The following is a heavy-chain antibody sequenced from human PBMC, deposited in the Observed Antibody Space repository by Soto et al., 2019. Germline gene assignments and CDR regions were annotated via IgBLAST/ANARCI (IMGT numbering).Heavy chain of an antibody. CDR2: INPNSGGT. V-gene: IGHV1-2*02. Sequence: ASVKVSCKASGYTFTGYYMHWARQAPGQGLEWMGWINPNSGGTNYAQKFQGRVTMTRDTSISTAYKELSRLRSDDTAVYYCAREGLQGYYYGMDVWGQGTTVTVSS. CDR1: GYTFTGYY. J-gene: IGHJ6*02. D-gene: IGHD4-4*01. CDR3: AREGLQGYYYGMDV.